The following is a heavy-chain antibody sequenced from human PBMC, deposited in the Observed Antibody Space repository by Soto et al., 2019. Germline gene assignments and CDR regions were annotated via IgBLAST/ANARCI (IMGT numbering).Heavy chain of an antibody. CDR3: STSGYSTGWSSYAMGV. V-gene: IGHV1-46*03. D-gene: IGHD6-19*01. Sequence: QVQLVQSGAEVKKPGASVKVSCKASGYTFTSYYIHWVRQAPGQGLEWMGIVNPSVGSTSYAQQFQGRVTMTRDTSTSTAYMELSSLRSEDTAVYYCSTSGYSTGWSSYAMGVWGQGTTVTVSS. J-gene: IGHJ6*02. CDR2: VNPSVGST. CDR1: GYTFTSYY.